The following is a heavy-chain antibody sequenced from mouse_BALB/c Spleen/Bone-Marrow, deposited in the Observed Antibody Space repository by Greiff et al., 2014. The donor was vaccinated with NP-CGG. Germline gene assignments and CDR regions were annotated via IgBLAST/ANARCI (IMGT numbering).Heavy chain of an antibody. D-gene: IGHD2-4*01. Sequence: EVQLQQSGGGLVQPGGSRKLSCAASGFTFSSFGMHWVRQAPEKGLEWVAYISNGSSTIYYADTVKCRFTISRDNPKNTLFLQMTSLRSEDTAMYYCARKGAMITHYYAMDYWGQGTSVTVSS. CDR1: GFTFSSFG. CDR2: ISNGSSTI. V-gene: IGHV5-17*02. CDR3: ARKGAMITHYYAMDY. J-gene: IGHJ4*01.